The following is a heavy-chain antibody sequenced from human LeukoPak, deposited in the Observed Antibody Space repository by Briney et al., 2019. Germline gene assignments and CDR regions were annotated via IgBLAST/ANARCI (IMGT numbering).Heavy chain of an antibody. CDR1: GGSISSSSSY. J-gene: IGHJ4*02. CDR2: INHSGST. CDR3: ARGGLIVVVPAAAFRKGGYFDY. Sequence: SETLSLTCTVSGGSISSSSSYWGWIRQPPGKGLEWIGEINHSGSTNHNPSLKSRVTISVDTSKNQFSLKLSSVTAADTAVYYCARGGLIVVVPAAAFRKGGYFDYWGQGTLVTVPS. D-gene: IGHD2-2*01. V-gene: IGHV4-39*07.